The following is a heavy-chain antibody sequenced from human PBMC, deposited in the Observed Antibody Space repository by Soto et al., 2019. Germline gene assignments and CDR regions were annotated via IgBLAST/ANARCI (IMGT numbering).Heavy chain of an antibody. V-gene: IGHV3-21*01. Sequence: GGSLRLSCAASGFTFSSYSMNWVRQAPGKGLEWVSSISSSSSYIYYADSVKGRFTISRDNAKNSLYLQMNSLRAEDTAVYYCARGPARLPWLLPTYWGQGTLVTGSS. CDR1: GFTFSSYS. CDR3: ARGPARLPWLLPTY. D-gene: IGHD3-22*01. J-gene: IGHJ4*02. CDR2: ISSSSSYI.